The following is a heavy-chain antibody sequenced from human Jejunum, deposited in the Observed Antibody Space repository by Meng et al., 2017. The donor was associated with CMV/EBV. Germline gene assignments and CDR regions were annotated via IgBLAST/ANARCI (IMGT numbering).Heavy chain of an antibody. V-gene: IGHV3-15*01. CDR3: TTDLDDTGYSFSLDY. CDR2: IKSRFDGETT. CDR1: FNIAW. D-gene: IGHD3-9*01. J-gene: IGHJ4*02. Sequence: FNIAWMSWVRQAPGKGLEWVGRIKSRFDGETTDYAAPVKGRFTISRNDSKNTLCLQMNSLKTEDTAVYYCTTDLDDTGYSFSLDYWGQGTLVTVSS.